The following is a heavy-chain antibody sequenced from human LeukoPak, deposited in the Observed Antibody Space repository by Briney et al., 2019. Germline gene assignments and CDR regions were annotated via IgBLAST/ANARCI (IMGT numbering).Heavy chain of an antibody. D-gene: IGHD5-18*01. CDR2: IYSGGST. J-gene: IGHJ3*02. V-gene: IGHV3-53*01. CDR3: ARGAMGCAFDI. CDR1: GFTVSSNY. Sequence: GRSLRLSCAASGFTVSSNYMSWVRQAPGKGLEWVSVIYSGGSTYYADSVKGRFTISRDNSKNTLYLQMNSLRAEDTAVYYCARGAMGCAFDIWGQGTMVTVSS.